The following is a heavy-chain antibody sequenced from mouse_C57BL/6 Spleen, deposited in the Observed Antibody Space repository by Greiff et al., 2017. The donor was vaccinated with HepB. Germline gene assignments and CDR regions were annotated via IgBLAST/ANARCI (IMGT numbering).Heavy chain of an antibody. Sequence: QVHVKQSGPELVKPGASVKISCKASGYAFSSSWMNWVKQRPGKGLEWIGRIYPGDGDTNYNGKFKGKATLTADKSSSTAYMQLSSLTSEDSAVYFCARPSDYGSSSLHYFDYWGQGTTLTVSS. CDR1: GYAFSSSW. D-gene: IGHD1-1*01. J-gene: IGHJ2*01. V-gene: IGHV1-82*01. CDR3: ARPSDYGSSSLHYFDY. CDR2: IYPGDGDT.